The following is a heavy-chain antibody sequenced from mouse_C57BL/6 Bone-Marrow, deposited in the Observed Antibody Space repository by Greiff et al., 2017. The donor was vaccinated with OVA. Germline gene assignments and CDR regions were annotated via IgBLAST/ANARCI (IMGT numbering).Heavy chain of an antibody. Sequence: EVKLVESGGGLVQPGGSLKLSCAASGFTFSDYGMAWVRQAPRKGPEWVAFISNLAYSIYYADTVTGRFTLSRENAKNTLYLEVSSLRSEDTAMYYCARHEAGTKYYYAMDYWGQGTSVTVSS. CDR2: ISNLAYSI. D-gene: IGHD4-1*01. CDR1: GFTFSDYG. J-gene: IGHJ4*01. CDR3: ARHEAGTKYYYAMDY. V-gene: IGHV5-15*01.